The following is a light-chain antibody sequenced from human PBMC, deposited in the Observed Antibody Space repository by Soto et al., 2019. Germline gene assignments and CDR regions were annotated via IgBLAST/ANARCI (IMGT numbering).Light chain of an antibody. CDR3: QTWGTGIVI. Sequence: QLVLTQSPSASASLGASVKLTCTLSSGHSNYAIAWHQQQPEKGPRYLMKLNRDGSHSKGDGIPNRFSGSSSGAERYLTISSLHSDDQADYYCQTWGTGIVIFGGGTKLTVL. CDR1: SGHSNYA. V-gene: IGLV4-69*01. J-gene: IGLJ2*01. CDR2: LNRDGSH.